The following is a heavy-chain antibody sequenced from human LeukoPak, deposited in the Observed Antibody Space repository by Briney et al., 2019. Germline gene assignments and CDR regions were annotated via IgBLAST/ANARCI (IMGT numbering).Heavy chain of an antibody. D-gene: IGHD3-22*01. CDR2: ISYDGSNK. J-gene: IGHJ3*02. V-gene: IGHV3-30-3*01. CDR1: GFTFSSYA. Sequence: GGSLRLSCAASGFTFSSYAMHWVRQAPGKGLEWVAVISYDGSNKYYADSVKGRSTISRDNSKNTLYLQMNSLRAEDTAVYYCARSYYDPIDAFDIWGQGTMVTVSS. CDR3: ARSYYDPIDAFDI.